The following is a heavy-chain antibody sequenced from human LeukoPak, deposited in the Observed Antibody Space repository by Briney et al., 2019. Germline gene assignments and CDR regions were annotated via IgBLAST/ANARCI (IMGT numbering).Heavy chain of an antibody. J-gene: IGHJ4*02. Sequence: SETLSLTCTVSGGSISSYYWSWIRQPAGKGLEWIGRIYTSGSTNYNPSLKSRVTISVDTSKNQFSLKLSSVTAADTAVYYCASLITMVRGVIKDYWGQGTLVTVSS. CDR3: ASLITMVRGVIKDY. CDR2: IYTSGST. D-gene: IGHD3-10*01. V-gene: IGHV4-4*07. CDR1: GGSISSYY.